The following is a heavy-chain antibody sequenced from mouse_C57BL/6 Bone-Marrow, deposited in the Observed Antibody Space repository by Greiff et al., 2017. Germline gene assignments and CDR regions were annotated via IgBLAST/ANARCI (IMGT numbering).Heavy chain of an antibody. V-gene: IGHV1-54*01. CDR1: GYAFTNYL. D-gene: IGHD2-4*01. Sequence: VQLQESGAELVRPGTSVKVSCKASGYAFTNYLIEWVKQRPGQGLEWIGVINPGSGGTNYNEKFKGKATLTADKSSSTAYMQLSSLRSEDSAVYFCARLHYEGAYWGQGTLVTVSA. J-gene: IGHJ3*01. CDR2: INPGSGGT. CDR3: ARLHYEGAY.